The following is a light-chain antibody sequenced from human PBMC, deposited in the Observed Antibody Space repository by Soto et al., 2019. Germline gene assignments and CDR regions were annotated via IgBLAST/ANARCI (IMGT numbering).Light chain of an antibody. CDR3: TSYTNSKAYIL. CDR2: EAT. Sequence: QSALTQPASVSGSLGQSTTSSGTGTGTEIGGYNYVSWYHQYPGKAPKLVIWEATSRPSGISDRFSGSKSGNTASLTISGLQAEDEADYFCTSYTNSKAYILFGGGTKLTVL. J-gene: IGLJ2*01. V-gene: IGLV2-14*01. CDR1: GTEIGGYNY.